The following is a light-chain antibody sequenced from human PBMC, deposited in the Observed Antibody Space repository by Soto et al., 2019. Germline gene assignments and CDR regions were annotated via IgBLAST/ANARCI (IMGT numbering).Light chain of an antibody. CDR2: SND. CDR1: TSNIGTNT. CDR3: ATWDDSLNVV. V-gene: IGLV1-44*01. J-gene: IGLJ2*01. Sequence: QSVLTQSPSASGTPGQRVSISCSGSTSNIGTNTVSWYQHVPGTAPKLLIYSNDQRPSAVPGRFSGSQSGTSASLAISGLLSEDEADYYCATWDDSLNVVFGGGTKLT.